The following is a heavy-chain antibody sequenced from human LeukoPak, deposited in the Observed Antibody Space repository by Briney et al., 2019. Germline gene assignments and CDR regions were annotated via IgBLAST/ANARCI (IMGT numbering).Heavy chain of an antibody. J-gene: IGHJ3*02. D-gene: IGHD3-3*01. CDR2: IKQDGSEK. Sequence: GGSLRLSCAASGFTFSSYWMTWVRQAPKKGLEWVANIKQDGSEKYYVDSVEGRFTISRDNAKNSLYLQMNSLRAEDTAVYYCARDESLGDFWSGYFDAFDMWGQGTMVTVSS. CDR3: ARDESLGDFWSGYFDAFDM. CDR1: GFTFSSYW. V-gene: IGHV3-7*01.